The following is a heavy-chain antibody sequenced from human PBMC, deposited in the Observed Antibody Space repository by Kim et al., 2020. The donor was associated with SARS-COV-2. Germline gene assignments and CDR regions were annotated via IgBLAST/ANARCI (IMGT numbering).Heavy chain of an antibody. J-gene: IGHJ4*02. CDR3: ARGSYYTGYYFDY. V-gene: IGHV1-46*01. D-gene: IGHD3-10*01. Sequence: GRAPLTRDTSASTVYMELSSLRSEDTAVYYCARGSYYTGYYFDYWGQGTLVTVSS.